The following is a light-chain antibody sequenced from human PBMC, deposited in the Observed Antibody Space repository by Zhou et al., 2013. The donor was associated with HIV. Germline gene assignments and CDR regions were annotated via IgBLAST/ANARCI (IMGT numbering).Light chain of an antibody. CDR3: HQYNTYSGT. J-gene: IGKJ1*01. Sequence: DIQMTQSPSAMSASVGDRVTITCRASQGISNFLVWFQQQPGKVPKRLIYGASSLQSGVPSRFSGSGSGTEFTLTISSLQADDFGDYYCHQYNTYSGTFGQGTRVGNQ. CDR1: QGISNF. CDR2: GAS. V-gene: IGKV1-17*03.